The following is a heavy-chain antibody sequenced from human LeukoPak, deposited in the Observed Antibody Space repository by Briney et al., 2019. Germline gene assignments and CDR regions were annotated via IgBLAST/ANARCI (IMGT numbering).Heavy chain of an antibody. J-gene: IGHJ4*02. CDR1: GYTFTSYG. CDR3: ARDGNSGGWYGDY. D-gene: IGHD6-19*01. Sequence: ASVKVSSKASGYTFTSYGISWVRQAPGQGPEWMGWISAYNGNTNYAQKLQGRVTMTRDTSSSTAYMELGSLRSDDTAVYYCARDGNSGGWYGDYWGQGTLVTVSS. CDR2: ISAYNGNT. V-gene: IGHV1-18*01.